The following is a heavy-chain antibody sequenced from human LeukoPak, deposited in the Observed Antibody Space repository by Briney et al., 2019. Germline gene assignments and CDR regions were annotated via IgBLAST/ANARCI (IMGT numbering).Heavy chain of an antibody. CDR2: IDARSGIT. Sequence: GGSLRLSCAASGFTFTIFGLNWVRQAPGKGPEWVSYIDARSGITYYADSVQGRFTISRDDARESVFLQMDGLRVDDTAVYYCARESDSSSYYYYYGMDVWGQGTTVTVSS. J-gene: IGHJ6*02. CDR3: ARESDSSSYYYYYGMDV. CDR1: GFTFTIFG. V-gene: IGHV3-48*01. D-gene: IGHD6-13*01.